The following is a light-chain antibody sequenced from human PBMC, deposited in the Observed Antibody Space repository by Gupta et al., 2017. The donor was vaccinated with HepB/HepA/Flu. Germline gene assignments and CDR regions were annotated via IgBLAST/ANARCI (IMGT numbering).Light chain of an antibody. J-gene: IGKJ4*01. CDR2: AAS. V-gene: IGKV1-39*01. CDR1: QSISSY. Sequence: DIQMTPSPSSLSASVGDRVTITCRASQSISSYLNWYQQKPGKAPKLLIYAASSLQSGVPSRFSGSGSGTYFTLIISSLQPEDFATYYCQQSYSTLTFGGGTKVEIK. CDR3: QQSYSTLT.